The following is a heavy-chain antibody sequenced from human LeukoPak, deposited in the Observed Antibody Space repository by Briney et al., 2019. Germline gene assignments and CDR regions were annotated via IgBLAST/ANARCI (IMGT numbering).Heavy chain of an antibody. CDR1: GGSVSSGTYY. J-gene: IGHJ4*02. V-gene: IGHV4-61*01. Sequence: PSETLSLTCTVSGGSVSSGTYYWSWIRQPPGKGLEWIGYIYYTGSTNYNPSLKSRVTISVDTSKNQFSLKLSSVTAADTAVYYCARSLSANWGQGTLVTVSS. D-gene: IGHD6-25*01. CDR3: ARSLSAN. CDR2: IYYTGST.